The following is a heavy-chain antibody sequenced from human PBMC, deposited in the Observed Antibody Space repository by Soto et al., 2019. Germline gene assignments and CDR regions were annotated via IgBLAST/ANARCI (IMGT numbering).Heavy chain of an antibody. V-gene: IGHV1-69*12. CDR1: GGTFSSYA. Sequence: QVQLVQSGAEVKKPGSSVKVSCKASGGTFSSYALSWVRQAPGQGLEWMGGIIPMSGATNYAQKFQGRVTFTADESTTTAYLELTSLRSEDTAVYYCARGGAENDYWGQGTLVTVSS. CDR3: ARGGAENDY. CDR2: IIPMSGAT. J-gene: IGHJ4*02. D-gene: IGHD1-26*01.